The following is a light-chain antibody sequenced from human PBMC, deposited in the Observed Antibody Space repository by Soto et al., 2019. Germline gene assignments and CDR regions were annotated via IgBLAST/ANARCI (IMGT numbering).Light chain of an antibody. V-gene: IGKV3-15*01. CDR1: QSISSN. CDR2: GAS. J-gene: IGKJ1*01. Sequence: EIVMTQSPATLSVSPGERVTLSCRASQSISSNLAWYQQKPGQAPRLLMYGASTRATGIPDRFSGSGSGTDFTLTISSLQSEDFAVYYCQQYNNWPPWTFGQGTKVDIK. CDR3: QQYNNWPPWT.